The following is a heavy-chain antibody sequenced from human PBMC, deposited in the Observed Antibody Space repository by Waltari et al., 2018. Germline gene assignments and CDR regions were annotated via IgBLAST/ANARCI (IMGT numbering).Heavy chain of an antibody. D-gene: IGHD6-19*01. CDR1: GYTFTGYY. CDR3: ARGTDVGWVVGY. V-gene: IGHV1-2*06. CDR2: INPNSGGT. J-gene: IGHJ4*02. Sequence: QVQLVQSGAEVTKPGASVKVSCKASGYTFTGYYMPWLRQAPGQGLEWMGRINPNSGGTNYAQKFQGRVTMTRDTSISTAYMELSRLRSDDTAVYYCARGTDVGWVVGYWGQGTLVTVSS.